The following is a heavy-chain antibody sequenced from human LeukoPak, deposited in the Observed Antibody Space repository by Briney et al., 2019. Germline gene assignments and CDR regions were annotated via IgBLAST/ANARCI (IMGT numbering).Heavy chain of an antibody. J-gene: IGHJ4*02. CDR1: GFTFNRSW. CDR3: AIWTSGNY. Sequence: PGGSPRLSCAASGFTFNRSWMSWVRQAPGKGLEWVANLDPSGSQKRYVDSVKGRFIISKDNPGASLYLDMYSLRAEDTAIYYCAIWTSGNYWGQGTLVTVSS. D-gene: IGHD1-1*01. V-gene: IGHV3-7*01. CDR2: LDPSGSQK.